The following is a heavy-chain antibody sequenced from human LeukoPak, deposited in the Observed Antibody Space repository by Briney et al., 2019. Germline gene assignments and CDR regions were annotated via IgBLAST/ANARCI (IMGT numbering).Heavy chain of an antibody. V-gene: IGHV3-23*01. Sequence: PGGSLRLSCAASGFTFSSLWMSWVRQAPGKGLEWVSSFSGTGGSTYYADSVKGRFTISRDNSKNTLYLQMNSLRAEDTAVYYCTGAQYYDSSGYIVWGQGTLVTVSS. CDR2: FSGTGGST. D-gene: IGHD3-22*01. CDR1: GFTFSSLW. CDR3: TGAQYYDSSGYIV. J-gene: IGHJ4*02.